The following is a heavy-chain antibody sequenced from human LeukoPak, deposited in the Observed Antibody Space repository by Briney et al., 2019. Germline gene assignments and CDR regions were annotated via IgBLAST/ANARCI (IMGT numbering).Heavy chain of an antibody. V-gene: IGHV3-30*18. J-gene: IGHJ3*02. D-gene: IGHD1-26*01. CDR3: AKFAPIGI. CDR2: ISYDGSNK. CDR1: GFTFSSYG. Sequence: PGGSLRLSCAASGFTFSSYGMHWVRQAPGKGPEWVAVISYDGSNKYYADSVKGRFTISRDNSKNTLYLQMNSLRAEDTAVYYCAKFAPIGIWGQGTMVTVSS.